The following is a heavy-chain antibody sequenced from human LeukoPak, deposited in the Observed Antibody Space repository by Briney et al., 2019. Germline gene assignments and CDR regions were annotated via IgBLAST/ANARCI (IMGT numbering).Heavy chain of an antibody. CDR3: AKRADSSAHSFDY. D-gene: IGHD3-22*01. V-gene: IGHV3-33*06. CDR1: GFTFSSYG. Sequence: GGSLRLSCAASGFTFSSYGMHWVRQAPGKGLEWVAVIWYDGSNKYYADSVKGRFTISRDNSKNTLNLQMNSLRAENTAVYYCAKRADSSAHSFDYWGQGTLVTVSS. J-gene: IGHJ4*02. CDR2: IWYDGSNK.